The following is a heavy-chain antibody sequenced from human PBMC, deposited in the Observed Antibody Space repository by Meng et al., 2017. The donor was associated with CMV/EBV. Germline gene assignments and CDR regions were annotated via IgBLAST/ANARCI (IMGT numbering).Heavy chain of an antibody. CDR3: ASSGDDFWSGYYQDY. V-gene: IGHV1-2*02. CDR1: GYTFTGYY. Sequence: ASVKVSCKASGYTFTGYYMHWVRQAPGQGLEWMGWINPNSGGTNYVQKFQGRVTMTRDTSISTAYMELSRLRSDDTAVYYCASSGDDFWSGYYQDYWGQGTLVTVSS. CDR2: INPNSGGT. D-gene: IGHD3-3*01. J-gene: IGHJ4*02.